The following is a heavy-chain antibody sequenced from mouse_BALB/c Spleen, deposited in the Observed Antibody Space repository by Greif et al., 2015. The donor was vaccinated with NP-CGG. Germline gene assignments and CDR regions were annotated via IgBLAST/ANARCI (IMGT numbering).Heavy chain of an antibody. Sequence: VKLVESRAELAKPGASVKLSCKASGYTFTSYWMQWVKQRPGQGLEWIGYINPSTGYTEYNQKFKDKATLTADKSSXTAYKQLNRLTSEDSAVEYGTNDYESNYWYLDVWGAGTTVTVSS. J-gene: IGHJ1*01. CDR1: GYTFTSYW. V-gene: IGHV1-7*01. CDR3: TNDYESNYWYLDV. D-gene: IGHD2-4*01. CDR2: INPSTGYT.